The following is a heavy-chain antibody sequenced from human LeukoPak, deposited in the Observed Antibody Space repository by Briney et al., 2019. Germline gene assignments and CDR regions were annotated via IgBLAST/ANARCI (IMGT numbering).Heavy chain of an antibody. Sequence: GESLKISFQGSGYIFTNYWIGWVRQMPGKGLEWMGIIYPRDSDTRYSPSFQGQFTISADKSISTAYLQWSSLQASDTAMYYCARGYWYFDLWGRGTLVTVSS. CDR3: ARGYWYFDL. CDR2: IYPRDSDT. D-gene: IGHD2-15*01. J-gene: IGHJ2*01. V-gene: IGHV5-51*01. CDR1: GYIFTNYW.